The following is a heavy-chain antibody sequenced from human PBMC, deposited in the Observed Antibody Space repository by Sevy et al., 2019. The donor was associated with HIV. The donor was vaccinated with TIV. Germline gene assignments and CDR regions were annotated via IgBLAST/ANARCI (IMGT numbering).Heavy chain of an antibody. J-gene: IGHJ4*02. CDR1: GFTFTNYA. CDR2: LSGSGRDT. D-gene: IGHD1-26*01. CDR3: AKVPNSRSYYYFDY. V-gene: IGHV3-23*01. Sequence: GGYLRLSCAASGFTFTNYAMSCVRQAPGKGLEWVSALSGSGRDTYYADSVKGRFTISRDTSKNTLFLQMNSLRDEDTAIYYCAKVPNSRSYYYFDYWGQGTQVIVSS.